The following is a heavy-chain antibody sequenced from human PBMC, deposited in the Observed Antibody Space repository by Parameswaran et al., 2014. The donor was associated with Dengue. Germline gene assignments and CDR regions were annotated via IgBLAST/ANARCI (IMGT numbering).Heavy chain of an antibody. CDR3: ARRSSGWPDYKHYYGMDV. J-gene: IGHJ6*02. D-gene: IGHD6-19*01. V-gene: IGHV5-51*01. CDR2: IYPADSES. Sequence: VRQMPGKGLEWMGIIYPADSESRYSPSFQGQVTISADKSISTVYLQWSSLKASDTAMYYCARRSSGWPDYKHYYGMDVWGQGTTVTVSS.